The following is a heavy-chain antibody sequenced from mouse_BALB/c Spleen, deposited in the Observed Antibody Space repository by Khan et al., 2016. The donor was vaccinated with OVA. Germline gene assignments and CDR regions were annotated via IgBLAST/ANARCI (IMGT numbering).Heavy chain of an antibody. CDR2: INTYTGEP. Sequence: QLKQSGPELKKPGETVKISCKASGYTFTNYGMNWVKQSPGKALKWMGWINTYTGEPTYADDFKGRIAFTLETSASTAYLQINNLKNEDTATXFCARPPYFTYTMDHWGQGTSVTVSS. J-gene: IGHJ4*01. CDR1: GYTFTNYG. D-gene: IGHD2-10*01. CDR3: ARPPYFTYTMDH. V-gene: IGHV9-3-1*01.